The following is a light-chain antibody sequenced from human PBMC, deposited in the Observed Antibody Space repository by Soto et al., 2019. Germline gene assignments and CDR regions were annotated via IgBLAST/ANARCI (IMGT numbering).Light chain of an antibody. CDR3: SSFAGSDNVV. Sequence: QSVLTQPPSASGSPGQSVTISCTGTSSDDGGYNSVSWYQQYPGKAPKLMIYEVSKRPSGVPVRFSGSKSGNTASLTVSGLQAEDEADYYCSSFAGSDNVVFGGGTKLTVL. CDR1: SSDDGGYNS. V-gene: IGLV2-8*01. J-gene: IGLJ2*01. CDR2: EVS.